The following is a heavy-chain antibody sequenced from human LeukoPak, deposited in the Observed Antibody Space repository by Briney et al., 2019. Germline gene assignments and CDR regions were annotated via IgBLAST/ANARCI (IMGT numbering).Heavy chain of an antibody. CDR1: GGSFSGYY. CDR2: INHSGST. Sequence: SETLSLTCAVYGGSFSGYYWSWIRQPPGKGLEWIGEINHSGSTNYNPSLKSRVTISVGTSKNQFSLKLSSVTAADTAVYYCAREPGGYCSGGSCYYWYFDLWGRGTLVTVSS. D-gene: IGHD2-15*01. V-gene: IGHV4-34*01. J-gene: IGHJ2*01. CDR3: AREPGGYCSGGSCYYWYFDL.